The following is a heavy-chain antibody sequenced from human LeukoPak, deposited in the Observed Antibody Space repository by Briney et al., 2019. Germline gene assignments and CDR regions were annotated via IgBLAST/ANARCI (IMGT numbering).Heavy chain of an antibody. CDR3: ARGYSYGHYFDY. V-gene: IGHV1-2*06. J-gene: IGHJ4*02. Sequence: ASVKVSCKASGYTFTGYYMHWVPQAPGQGLEWMGRIDPNSGGTNYAQKFQGRVTMTRDTSISTAYMELSRLRSDDTAVYYCARGYSYGHYFDYWGQGTLVTVSS. CDR1: GYTFTGYY. D-gene: IGHD5-18*01. CDR2: IDPNSGGT.